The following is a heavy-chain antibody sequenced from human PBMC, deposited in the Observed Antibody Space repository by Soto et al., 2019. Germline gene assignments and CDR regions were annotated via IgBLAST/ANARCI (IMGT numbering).Heavy chain of an antibody. J-gene: IGHJ6*03. CDR3: ARSYSPLRHLYYYYMDV. Sequence: ASVKVSCKASGGTFSSYTISWVRQAPGQGLEWMGRIIPILGIANYAQKFQGRVTITADKSTSTAYMELSSLRSEDTAVYYCARSYSPLRHLYYYYMDVWGKGTTVTVSS. CDR1: GGTFSSYT. V-gene: IGHV1-69*02. D-gene: IGHD1-26*01. CDR2: IIPILGIA.